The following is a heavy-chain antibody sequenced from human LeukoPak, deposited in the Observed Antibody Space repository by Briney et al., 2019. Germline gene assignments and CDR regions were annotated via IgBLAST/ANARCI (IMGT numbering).Heavy chain of an antibody. V-gene: IGHV1-18*01. Sequence: GASVKVSCKASGYPFSNFAISWVRQAPGQGLEWMGWISDSNGNLNYAQRLQGRVTITTDTSTSTAYMELRSLRSDDTAAYYCASWLGATGRRGASDWGQGTLVTVSS. J-gene: IGHJ4*02. D-gene: IGHD3-10*01. CDR2: ISDSNGNL. CDR3: ASWLGATGRRGASD. CDR1: GYPFSNFA.